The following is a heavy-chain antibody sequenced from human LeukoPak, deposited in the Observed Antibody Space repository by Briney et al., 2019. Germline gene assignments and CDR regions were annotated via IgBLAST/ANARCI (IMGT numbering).Heavy chain of an antibody. V-gene: IGHV3-66*02. Sequence: QAGGSLRLSCAVSGVSVTTNYMTWVRQAPGKGLVWVSVIHSGDTRYIYSGGTTNYADFVLGRFTISRDDSKNMVYLRMSSLRTDDTAVYYCVSGLWAFGYDYWGQGILVTVSS. CDR1: GVSVTTNY. J-gene: IGHJ4*02. D-gene: IGHD3-3*02. CDR2: HSGDTRYIYSGGTT. CDR3: VSGLWAFGYDY.